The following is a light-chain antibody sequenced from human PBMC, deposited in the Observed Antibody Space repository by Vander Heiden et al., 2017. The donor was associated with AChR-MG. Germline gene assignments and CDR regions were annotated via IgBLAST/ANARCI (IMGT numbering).Light chain of an antibody. V-gene: IGLV1-44*01. Sequence: QSVLTQPPSPSGTPGPRVTISCSGSKSNIGRNTVHWYHQLPGTAPKLLIYSNDQRPSGVPDRFSGSKSGTSASLAISGLQSEDEADYYCAAWDDSLNGPVFGGGTKLTVL. CDR3: AAWDDSLNGPV. J-gene: IGLJ2*01. CDR1: KSNIGRNT. CDR2: SND.